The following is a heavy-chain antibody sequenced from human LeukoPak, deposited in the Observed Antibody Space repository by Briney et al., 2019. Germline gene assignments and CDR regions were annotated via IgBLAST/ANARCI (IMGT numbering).Heavy chain of an antibody. D-gene: IGHD3-10*01. Sequence: SVKVSCKASGGTFSSYAISWVRQAPGQGLEWMGGIIPIFGTANYAQKFQGRVTITADESTSTAYRELSSLRSEDTAVYYCARGSQNLWFGEFHPTRPRKYYYYGMDVWGKGTTVTVSS. CDR3: ARGSQNLWFGEFHPTRPRKYYYYGMDV. CDR1: GGTFSSYA. V-gene: IGHV1-69*13. CDR2: IIPIFGTA. J-gene: IGHJ6*04.